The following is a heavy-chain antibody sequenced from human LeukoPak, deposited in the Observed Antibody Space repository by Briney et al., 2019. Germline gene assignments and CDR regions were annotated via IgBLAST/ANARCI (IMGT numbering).Heavy chain of an antibody. V-gene: IGHV3-23*01. D-gene: IGHD3-22*01. Sequence: PGGSLRLSCAASGFTFSNYGMSWVRQVPGRGLEWVSAISGSGGSTYYADSVKGRFTISRDNSKNTLYLQMNSLRGEDTAVYYCAKDGITYYDDSSGYEYNCWGQGTLVTVSS. CDR1: GFTFSNYG. J-gene: IGHJ4*02. CDR3: AKDGITYYDDSSGYEYNC. CDR2: ISGSGGST.